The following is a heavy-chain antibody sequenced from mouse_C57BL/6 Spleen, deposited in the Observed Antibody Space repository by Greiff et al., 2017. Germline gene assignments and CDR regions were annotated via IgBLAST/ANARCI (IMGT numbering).Heavy chain of an antibody. J-gene: IGHJ1*03. CDR3: ARSHDFGSSLYWYFDV. CDR1: GYAFSSYW. Sequence: VQLQQPGAELVTPGASVKISCKASGYAFSSYWMNWVKQRPGKGLEWIGQIYPGDGDTNYNGKFKGKATLTADKSSSTAYMQLSSLTSEDSAVYFCARSHDFGSSLYWYFDVWGTGTTVTVSA. D-gene: IGHD1-1*01. CDR2: IYPGDGDT. V-gene: IGHV1-80*01.